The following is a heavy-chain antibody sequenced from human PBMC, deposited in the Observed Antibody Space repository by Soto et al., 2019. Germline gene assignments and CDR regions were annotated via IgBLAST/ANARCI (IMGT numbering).Heavy chain of an antibody. CDR1: GDSIRSGNHS. Sequence: SETLSLTCTVSGDSIRSGNHSWNWIRQPPGKGLEWLGHIFHSGNTNYNPSLKSRVTISVDKSKNQFSLRLSSVTAADTAVYYCAASYQLALEGSWFDPWGQGTLVTVSS. CDR3: AASYQLALEGSWFDP. J-gene: IGHJ5*02. V-gene: IGHV4-30-2*01. D-gene: IGHD3-10*01. CDR2: IFHSGNT.